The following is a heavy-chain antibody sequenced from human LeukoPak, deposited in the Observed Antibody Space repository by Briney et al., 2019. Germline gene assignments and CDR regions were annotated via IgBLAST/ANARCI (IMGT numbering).Heavy chain of an antibody. J-gene: IGHJ4*02. Sequence: GGSLRLSCAASGFTFSSYWMSWVRQAPGKGLEWVANIKQDGSEILYVDSVKGRFTISRDNAKNSLFLQMSSLRVEDKAVYYCARLKDDVTKFDYWGQGTLVTVSS. CDR3: ARLKDDVTKFDY. D-gene: IGHD2-8*01. CDR2: IKQDGSEI. V-gene: IGHV3-7*01. CDR1: GFTFSSYW.